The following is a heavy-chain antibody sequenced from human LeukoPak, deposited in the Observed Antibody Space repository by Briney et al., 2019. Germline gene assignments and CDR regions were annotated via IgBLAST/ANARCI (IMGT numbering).Heavy chain of an antibody. CDR1: GYTFTSYD. V-gene: IGHV1-8*01. J-gene: IGHJ4*02. D-gene: IGHD2-21*02. CDR2: MNPNSGNS. Sequence: ASVNVSCKASGYTFTSYDIDWVRQAPGQGLEWRGWMNPNSGNSGYTQKFQGRLNMTRNTSISTAYMALSRLRSEATGVYYCARVPYCGGDCYNRYFDYWGQGSLVTVP. CDR3: ARVPYCGGDCYNRYFDY.